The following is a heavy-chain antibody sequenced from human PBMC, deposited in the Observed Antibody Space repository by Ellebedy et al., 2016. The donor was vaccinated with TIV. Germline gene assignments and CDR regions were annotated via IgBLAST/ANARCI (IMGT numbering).Heavy chain of an antibody. J-gene: IGHJ4*02. CDR3: ARVQSGSYDY. CDR2: FDPEDGET. Sequence: AASVKVSCKVSGYTLTELSMHWVRQAPGKGLEWMGGFDPEDGETSYAQKFQGRVTMTRDTSTSTVYMELSSLRSEDTAVYYCARVQSGSYDYWGQGTLVTVSS. V-gene: IGHV1-24*01. D-gene: IGHD1-26*01. CDR1: GYTLTELS.